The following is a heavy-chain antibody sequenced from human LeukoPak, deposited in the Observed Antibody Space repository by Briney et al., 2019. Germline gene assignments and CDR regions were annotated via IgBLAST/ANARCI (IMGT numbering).Heavy chain of an antibody. CDR3: ARGRGGGYFDF. CDR1: GYTFTTYN. D-gene: IGHD2-15*01. J-gene: IGHJ4*02. CDR2: ITPNSGGT. V-gene: IGHV1-2*02. Sequence: VKVSCKASGYTFTTYNIRWVRQAPGQGLEWMGWITPNSGGTNYAQKFQGRVTMTRDTSISTAYMELSRLRSDDTAAYSCARGRGGGYFDFWGQETLVTVSS.